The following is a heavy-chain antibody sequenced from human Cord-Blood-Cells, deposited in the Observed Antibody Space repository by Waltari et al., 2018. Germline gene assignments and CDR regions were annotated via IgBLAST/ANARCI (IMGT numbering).Heavy chain of an antibody. Sequence: QVQLVQSGAEVKKPGSSVKVSCKASGGTFSSYAISWVRPAPGQGLEWMGGIIPILGIANYAQKFQGRVTITADESTSTAYMELSSLRSEDTAVYYCARALKTYCGGDCYPYNWFDPWGQGTLVTVSS. V-gene: IGHV1-69*04. CDR3: ARALKTYCGGDCYPYNWFDP. CDR2: IIPILGIA. J-gene: IGHJ5*02. CDR1: GGTFSSYA. D-gene: IGHD2-21*02.